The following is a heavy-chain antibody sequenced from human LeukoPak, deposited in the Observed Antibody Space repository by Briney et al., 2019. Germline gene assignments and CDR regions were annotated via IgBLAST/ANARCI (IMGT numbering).Heavy chain of an antibody. Sequence: SETLSLTCAVSGGSISSGGYSWSWIRQPPGKGLEWIGYIYHSGSTYYNPSLKSRVTISVDRSKNQFSLKLSSVTAADTAVYYCARGGSSGYPHFDYWGQGTLVTVSS. CDR2: IYHSGST. J-gene: IGHJ4*02. D-gene: IGHD3-22*01. V-gene: IGHV4-30-2*01. CDR1: GGSISSGGYS. CDR3: ARGGSSGYPHFDY.